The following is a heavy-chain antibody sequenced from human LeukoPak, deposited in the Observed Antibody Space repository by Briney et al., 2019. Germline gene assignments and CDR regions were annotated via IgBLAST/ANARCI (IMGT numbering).Heavy chain of an antibody. Sequence: ASVKVSCKASGYTFTGYYMHWVRQAPGQGLEWMGWINPNSGGTNYAQKFQGRVTMTRDTSISTAYMELSRLRSDDTAVYYCASSEGTAMAGIDYWGQGTLVTVSS. D-gene: IGHD5-18*01. CDR2: INPNSGGT. J-gene: IGHJ4*02. V-gene: IGHV1-2*02. CDR1: GYTFTGYY. CDR3: ASSEGTAMAGIDY.